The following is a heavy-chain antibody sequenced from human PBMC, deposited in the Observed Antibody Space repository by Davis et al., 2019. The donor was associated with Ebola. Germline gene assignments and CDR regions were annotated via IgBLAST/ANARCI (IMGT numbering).Heavy chain of an antibody. CDR2: IKQDGSEK. D-gene: IGHD6-19*01. J-gene: IGHJ6*02. CDR1: GFTFSGYS. Sequence: GESLKISCGASGFTFSGYSMSWVRQAPGKGLEWVANIKQDGSEKYYVDSVKGRFTISRDNSKNTLYLQMNSLRAEDTAVYYCANSVAAIYYYYGMDVWGQGTTVTVSS. CDR3: ANSVAAIYYYYGMDV. V-gene: IGHV3-7*01.